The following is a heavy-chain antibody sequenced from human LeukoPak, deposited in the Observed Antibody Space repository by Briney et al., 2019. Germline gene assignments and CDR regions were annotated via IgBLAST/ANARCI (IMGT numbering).Heavy chain of an antibody. V-gene: IGHV3-30*03. CDR1: GFTFSSYG. CDR2: VSYDGGNQ. CDR3: ARERVENQQLVGGNY. J-gene: IGHJ4*02. Sequence: GRSLRLSCAASGFTFSSYGMHWVRRAPGKGLEWVAVVSYDGGNQYYADSVKGRFTSSRDNSKNTLYLQMNSLRAEDTAVYYCARERVENQQLVGGNYWGQGTLVTVSS. D-gene: IGHD6-6*01.